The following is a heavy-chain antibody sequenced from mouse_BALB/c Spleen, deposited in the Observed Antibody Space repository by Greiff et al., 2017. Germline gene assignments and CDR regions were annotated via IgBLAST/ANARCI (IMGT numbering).Heavy chain of an antibody. J-gene: IGHJ4*01. CDR1: GFSLTSYG. D-gene: IGHD2-4*01. Sequence: VHLVESGPGLVAPSQSLSITCTVSGFSLTSYGVHWVRQPPGKGLEWLGVIWAGGSTNYNSALMSRLSISKDNSKSQVFLKMNSLRTDDTAMYYCAIICDDYDAAFYAMDYWGQGTSVTVSA. V-gene: IGHV2-9*02. CDR3: AIICDDYDAAFYAMDY. CDR2: IWAGGST.